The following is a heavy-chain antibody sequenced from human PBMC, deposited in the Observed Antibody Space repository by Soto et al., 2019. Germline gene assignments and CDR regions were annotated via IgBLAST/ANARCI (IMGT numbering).Heavy chain of an antibody. D-gene: IGHD2-15*01. Sequence: QVQLVESGGGVVQPGRSLRLSCAASGFTFSSYGMHWVRQAPGKGLEWVAVISYDGSNKYYADSVKGRFTISRDNSKNTLYLQVNSLRAEDTAVYYCAKDPVELVVAATPYYFDYWGQGTLVTVSS. CDR2: ISYDGSNK. CDR3: AKDPVELVVAATPYYFDY. V-gene: IGHV3-30*18. CDR1: GFTFSSYG. J-gene: IGHJ4*02.